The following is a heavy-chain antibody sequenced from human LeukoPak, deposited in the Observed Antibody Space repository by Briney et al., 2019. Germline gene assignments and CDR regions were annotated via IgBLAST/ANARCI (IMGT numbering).Heavy chain of an antibody. D-gene: IGHD3-3*01. CDR3: ASTLRFLPYRRFDY. CDR1: GGSIISSNSY. V-gene: IGHV4-39*01. CDR2: IYQSGSGSS. Sequence: ALETLSLTCSVSGGSIISSNSYWGWVRQPPGKGLEWIGSIYQSGSGSSYYNPSLKSRFTIFGDTSKNQFFLRLSSVTGADTAVYYCASTLRFLPYRRFDYWGQGTLVTVPS. J-gene: IGHJ4*02.